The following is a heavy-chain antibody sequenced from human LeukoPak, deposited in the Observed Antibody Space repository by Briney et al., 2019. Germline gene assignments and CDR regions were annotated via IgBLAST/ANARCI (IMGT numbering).Heavy chain of an antibody. J-gene: IGHJ4*02. D-gene: IGHD2-2*01. CDR1: GYSVTNYW. CDR3: AITMRYCTSTSCSNPFDY. V-gene: IGHV5-51*01. CDR2: INPGDSNT. Sequence: GESLKISCKGSGYSVTNYWIGWVRQMPGKGLEWMGIINPGDSNTRYSPSFQGQVTISADKSISTAYLQWSSLKASDTAMYYCAITMRYCTSTSCSNPFDYWGQGTLVTVSS.